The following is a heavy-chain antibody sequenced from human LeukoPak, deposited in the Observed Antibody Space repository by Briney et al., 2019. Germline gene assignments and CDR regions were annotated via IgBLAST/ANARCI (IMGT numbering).Heavy chain of an antibody. CDR1: GFTFSSYA. V-gene: IGHV3-30-3*01. D-gene: IGHD4-23*01. J-gene: IGHJ1*01. CDR2: ISYDGSNK. Sequence: GRSLRLSCAASGFTFSSYATHWVRQAPGKGLEWVAVISYDGSNKYYADSVKGRFTISRDNSKNTLYLQMNSLRAEDTAVYYCARSRWGARNGYFQHWGQGTLVTVSS. CDR3: ARSRWGARNGYFQH.